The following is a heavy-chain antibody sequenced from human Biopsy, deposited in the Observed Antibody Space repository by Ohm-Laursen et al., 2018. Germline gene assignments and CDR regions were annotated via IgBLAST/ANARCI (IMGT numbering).Heavy chain of an antibody. D-gene: IGHD3-3*01. CDR3: ARDPGYDFWSGSDPFDI. CDR1: GYTFTAYG. Sequence: GASVKVSCKPSGYTFTAYGTSWVRQAPGQGLEWMGWISTYNDDTNIAQKFQGRVSMTADTSTRTAYMELRSLRSGDTAIYFCARDPGYDFWSGSDPFDIWGQGTLVTVS. CDR2: ISTYNDDT. J-gene: IGHJ3*02. V-gene: IGHV1-18*04.